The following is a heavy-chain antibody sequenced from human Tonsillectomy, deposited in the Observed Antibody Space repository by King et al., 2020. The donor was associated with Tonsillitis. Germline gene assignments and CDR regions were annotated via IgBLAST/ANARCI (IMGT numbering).Heavy chain of an antibody. CDR2: LYTSGST. CDR1: GGSISSGSYY. V-gene: IGHV4-61*02. CDR3: ARGYYDILTGFYPFDY. Sequence: LQLQESGPGLVKPSQTLSLTCTVSGGSISSGSYYWRWIRQPAGKGLQWIGRLYTSGSTNYNPSLKSRVTISLDTSKNQFSLKLSSVTAADTAVYYCARGYYDILTGFYPFDYWGQGTLVTVSS. D-gene: IGHD3-9*01. J-gene: IGHJ4*02.